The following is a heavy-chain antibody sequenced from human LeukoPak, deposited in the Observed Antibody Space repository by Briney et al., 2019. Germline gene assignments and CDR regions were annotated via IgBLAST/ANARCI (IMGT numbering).Heavy chain of an antibody. D-gene: IGHD2-2*01. J-gene: IGHJ5*02. CDR1: GFTFSSYA. V-gene: IGHV3-23*01. CDR3: AKDRDIVVVPAALDP. CDR2: ISGSGGST. Sequence: SGGSLRLSCAASGFTFSSYAMSWVRQAPGKGLEWVSAISGSGGSTYYADSVKGRFTISRDNSKNTLYLQMNSLRAEDTAVYYCAKDRDIVVVPAALDPWGQGTLVTVSS.